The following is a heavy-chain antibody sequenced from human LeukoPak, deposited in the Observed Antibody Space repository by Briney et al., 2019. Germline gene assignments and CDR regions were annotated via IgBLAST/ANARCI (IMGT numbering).Heavy chain of an antibody. D-gene: IGHD3-10*01. J-gene: IGHJ3*02. CDR3: AKSLNRLRSQDAFDI. CDR2: ITNRGVDT. V-gene: IGHV3-23*01. CDR1: GFTFSSYA. Sequence: GGSLRLSCAASGFTFSSYAMSWVRQAPGKGPEWVSAITNRGVDTYYTDSVKGRFTISRDNSKNTLHLQMNSLRAEDTAVYYCAKSLNRLRSQDAFDIWGQGTMVTVSS.